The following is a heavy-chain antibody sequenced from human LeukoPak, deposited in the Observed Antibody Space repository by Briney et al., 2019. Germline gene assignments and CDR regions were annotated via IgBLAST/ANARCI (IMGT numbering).Heavy chain of an antibody. J-gene: IGHJ4*02. CDR2: IYYSGST. CDR1: GGSFSGYY. V-gene: IGHV4-59*01. CDR3: ASSNYYGSGSYPPYFDY. D-gene: IGHD3-10*01. Sequence: SETLSLTCAVYGGSFSGYYWSWIRQPPGKGLEWIGYIYYSGSTNYNPSLKSRVTISVDTSKNQFSLKLSSVTAADTAVYYCASSNYYGSGSYPPYFDYWGQGTLVTVSS.